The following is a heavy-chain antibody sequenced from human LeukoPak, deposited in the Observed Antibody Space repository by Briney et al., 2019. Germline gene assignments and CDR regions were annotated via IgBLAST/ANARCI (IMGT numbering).Heavy chain of an antibody. CDR1: GLTFTYYA. CDR3: AKVGSSGWYAMDV. Sequence: PGGSLRLSCTASGLTFTYYAMTWVRQAPGKGLEWVSLISGSGGSAKYADSVKGRFTISRDNSKNTLFLQMSSLRAEDTAIYYCAKVGSSGWYAMDVRGRGTSVTVS. D-gene: IGHD6-19*01. V-gene: IGHV3-23*01. J-gene: IGHJ6*02. CDR2: ISGSGGSA.